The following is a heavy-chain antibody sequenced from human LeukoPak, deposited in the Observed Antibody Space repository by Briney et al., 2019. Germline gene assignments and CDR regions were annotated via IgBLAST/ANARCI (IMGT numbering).Heavy chain of an antibody. CDR2: FFHSRST. V-gene: IGHV4-39*01. D-gene: IGHD2-15*01. J-gene: IGHJ4*02. Sequence: PSETLSLTCTVSDDSSSGSSYYWGWVRQPPGKGLEWIGNFFHSRSTYYNPSLKSRVTISVDTSKNQLSLKLRSLTAADTAVYFCARGVSGDSRFDYWGQGTLVTVSS. CDR1: DDSSSGSSYY. CDR3: ARGVSGDSRFDY.